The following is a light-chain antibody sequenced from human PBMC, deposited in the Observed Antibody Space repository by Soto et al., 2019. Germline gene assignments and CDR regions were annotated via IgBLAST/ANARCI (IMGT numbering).Light chain of an antibody. V-gene: IGKV3-20*01. J-gene: IGKJ4*01. Sequence: EIVLTQSPGTLSLSPGERGTLSCRASQSVSSSYLAWYQQKPGQAPRLLIYGASSRATGIPDRFSGSGSGTDFTLTISRLEPEDFAVYYCQQYGSSPNTFGGGTKVEIK. CDR3: QQYGSSPNT. CDR2: GAS. CDR1: QSVSSSY.